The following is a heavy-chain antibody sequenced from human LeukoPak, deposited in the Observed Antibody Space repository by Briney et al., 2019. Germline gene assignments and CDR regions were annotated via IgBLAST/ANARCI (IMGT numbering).Heavy chain of an antibody. CDR2: IIPIFGTA. CDR1: GGTFSSYA. D-gene: IGHD3-10*01. J-gene: IGHJ4*02. Sequence: SVKVSCKASGGTFSSYAINWVRQAPGQGLEWMGGIIPIFGTANYAQKFQGRVTITADESTSTAYMELSSLRAEDTAVYYCARRPGLWFGEDYWGQGTLVTVSS. CDR3: ARRPGLWFGEDY. V-gene: IGHV1-69*13.